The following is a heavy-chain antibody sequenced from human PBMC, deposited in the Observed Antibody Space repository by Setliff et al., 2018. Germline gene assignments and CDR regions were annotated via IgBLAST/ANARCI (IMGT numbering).Heavy chain of an antibody. D-gene: IGHD2-15*01. J-gene: IGHJ3*02. Sequence: SGPTLVNPTQTLTLTCTFSGFSLTTTGVAVGWIRQPPGKALEWLALIYWDDDKRYSPSLKSRLTIVKDTSKNQVVLTMTNMDPVDTATYYCAHRPKMGSDGFYSASDMWGQGTMVTVSS. V-gene: IGHV2-5*02. CDR2: IYWDDDK. CDR1: GFSLTTTGVA. CDR3: AHRPKMGSDGFYSASDM.